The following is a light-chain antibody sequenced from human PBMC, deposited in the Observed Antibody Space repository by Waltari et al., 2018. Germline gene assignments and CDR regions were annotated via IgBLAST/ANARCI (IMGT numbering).Light chain of an antibody. J-gene: IGLJ3*02. V-gene: IGLV2-14*01. CDR1: SSDVGFYNY. CDR2: DVS. Sequence: QSALTQPASVSGSPGQSITISCTGTSSDVGFYNYVSWYQQHPGKAPKLMIYDVSERPSGVSNPFSGSKSGNTASLTISGLQAEDEAYYYCNSYAGSSSWVFGGGTKLTVL. CDR3: NSYAGSSSWV.